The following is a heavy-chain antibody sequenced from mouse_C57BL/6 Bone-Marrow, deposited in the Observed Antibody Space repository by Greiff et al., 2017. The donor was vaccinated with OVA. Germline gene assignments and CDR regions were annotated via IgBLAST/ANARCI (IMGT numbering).Heavy chain of an antibody. Sequence: EVQLQQSGAELVRPGASVKLSCTASGFNIKDDYMHWVKQRPEQGLEWIGWIDPENGDTEYASKFQGKATITADTSTNTAYLQLSSLTSEDTAVYYCTYYDYDASCWGQGTLVTVSA. V-gene: IGHV14-4*01. CDR3: TYYDYDASC. CDR2: IDPENGDT. D-gene: IGHD2-4*01. CDR1: GFNIKDDY. J-gene: IGHJ3*01.